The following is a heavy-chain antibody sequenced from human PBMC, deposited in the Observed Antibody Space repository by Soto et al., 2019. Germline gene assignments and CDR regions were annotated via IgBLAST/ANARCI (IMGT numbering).Heavy chain of an antibody. Sequence: ASVKVSCKASGGTFSSYAISWVRQAPGQGLEWMGGIIPIFGTANYAQKFQGRVTITADESTSTAYMELSSLRSEDTAVYYCARDLGYCSSTSCSPRLNYYYYGMAVWGQGTTVTVSS. CDR2: IIPIFGTA. CDR3: ARDLGYCSSTSCSPRLNYYYYGMAV. CDR1: GGTFSSYA. V-gene: IGHV1-69*13. J-gene: IGHJ6*02. D-gene: IGHD2-2*01.